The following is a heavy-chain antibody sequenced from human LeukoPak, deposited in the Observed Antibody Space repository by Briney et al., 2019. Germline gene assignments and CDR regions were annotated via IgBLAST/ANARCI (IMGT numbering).Heavy chain of an antibody. V-gene: IGHV3-21*01. J-gene: IGHJ6*03. CDR1: GFTFSSYS. Sequence: GGSLRLSCAASGFTFSSYSMNWVRQAPGKGLEWVSSISSSSSYIYYADSVKGRFTISRDNDKNSLYLQMNRLRAEDTAVYYCASGNMVRGVIRPWDYYYYMDVWGKGTTVTVSS. CDR3: ASGNMVRGVIRPWDYYYYMDV. CDR2: ISSSSSYI. D-gene: IGHD3-10*01.